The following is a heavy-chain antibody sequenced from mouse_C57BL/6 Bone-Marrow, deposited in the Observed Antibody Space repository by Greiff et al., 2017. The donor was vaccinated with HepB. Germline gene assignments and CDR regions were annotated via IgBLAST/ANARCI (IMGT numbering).Heavy chain of an antibody. CDR1: GYTFTEYT. V-gene: IGHV1-62-2*01. Sequence: QVHVKQSGAELVKPGASVKLSCKASGYTFTEYTIHWVKQRSGQGLEWIGWFYPGSGSIKYNEKFKDKATLTADKSSSTVYMELSRLTSEDSAVYFCARHERTAQATFAWFAYWGQGTLVTVSA. D-gene: IGHD3-2*02. CDR2: FYPGSGSI. J-gene: IGHJ3*01. CDR3: ARHERTAQATFAWFAY.